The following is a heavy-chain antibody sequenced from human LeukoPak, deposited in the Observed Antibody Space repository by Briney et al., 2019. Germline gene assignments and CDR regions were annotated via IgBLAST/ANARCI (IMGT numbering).Heavy chain of an antibody. Sequence: AGGSLRLSCAASGFTFSSYWMHWVRQAPGKGLVWVSRINSDGSSTSYADSVKGRFPISRDNAKNTLYLQMNSLRAEDTAVYYCATGVQLVRYFGYWGQGTLVTVSS. J-gene: IGHJ4*02. CDR3: ATGVQLVRYFGY. CDR1: GFTFSSYW. V-gene: IGHV3-74*01. CDR2: INSDGSST. D-gene: IGHD6-13*01.